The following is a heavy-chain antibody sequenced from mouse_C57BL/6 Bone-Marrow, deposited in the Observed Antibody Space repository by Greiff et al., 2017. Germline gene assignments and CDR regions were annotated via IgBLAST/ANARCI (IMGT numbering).Heavy chain of an antibody. Sequence: QVQLQQPGAELVKPGASVKMSCKASGYTFTSYWITWVKQRPGQGLEWIGDIYPGSGSTNYNAKFKSKATLTVDTSSSTAYMQLSSLTSEDSAVYYCARIYYDYDLDYWGQGTTLTVSS. D-gene: IGHD2-4*01. V-gene: IGHV1-55*01. CDR3: ARIYYDYDLDY. CDR2: IYPGSGST. CDR1: GYTFTSYW. J-gene: IGHJ2*01.